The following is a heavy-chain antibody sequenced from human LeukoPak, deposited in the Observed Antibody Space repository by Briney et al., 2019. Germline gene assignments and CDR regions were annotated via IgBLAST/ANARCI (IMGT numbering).Heavy chain of an antibody. CDR2: ISSNGGST. J-gene: IGHJ3*02. CDR1: GFTFSNSA. D-gene: IGHD2-8*02. V-gene: IGHV3-64*02. CDR3: TTDFWGPKYCADHRCYDAFDI. Sequence: GGSLRLSCAASGFTFSNSAMHWVRQAPGKGLEYVSAISSNGGSTYYADSVKGRFTISRDTSRNTLYLQMGSLRAEDMAVYYCTTDFWGPKYCADHRCYDAFDIWGQGTMVTVSS.